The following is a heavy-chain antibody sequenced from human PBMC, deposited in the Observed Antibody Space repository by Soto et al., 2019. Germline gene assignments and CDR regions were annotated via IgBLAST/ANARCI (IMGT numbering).Heavy chain of an antibody. D-gene: IGHD3-10*01. J-gene: IGHJ6*03. Sequence: GGSLRLSCAASGFTVSSNYMSWVRQAPGKGLEWVSVIYSGGSTYYADSVKGRFTISRHNSKNTLYLQMNSLRAEDTVVYYCASASFGFGARYYYYMDVWGKGTTVTVSS. CDR2: IYSGGST. CDR1: GFTVSSNY. V-gene: IGHV3-53*04. CDR3: ASASFGFGARYYYYMDV.